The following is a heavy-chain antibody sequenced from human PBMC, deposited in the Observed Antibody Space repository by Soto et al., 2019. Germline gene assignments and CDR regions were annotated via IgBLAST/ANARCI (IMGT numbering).Heavy chain of an antibody. D-gene: IGHD1-26*01. V-gene: IGHV3-33*01. J-gene: IGHJ3*02. Sequence: PGGSLRLSRAASGFTFSSYGMHWVRQAPGKGLEWVTVIWYDGSNKYYADSVKGRFTISRDNSKNTLYLQMKSLRAEDTAVYYCARENGKWEVLPDAYDIWGQGTRVTVSS. CDR2: IWYDGSNK. CDR3: ARENGKWEVLPDAYDI. CDR1: GFTFSSYG.